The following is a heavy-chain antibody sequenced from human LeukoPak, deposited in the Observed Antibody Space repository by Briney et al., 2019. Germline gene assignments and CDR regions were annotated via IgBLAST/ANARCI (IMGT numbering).Heavy chain of an antibody. V-gene: IGHV3-7*03. Sequence: PGGSLRLSCAASGFTFTNYWMSWVRQAPGKGLELVANIKQDRSEKYYVDSVKGRFTISRDNSKNTLFLQMNSLRAEDTAVYYCATGTMVRGVITDIDYWGQGTLVTVSS. D-gene: IGHD3-10*01. J-gene: IGHJ4*02. CDR3: ATGTMVRGVITDIDY. CDR1: GFTFTNYW. CDR2: IKQDRSEK.